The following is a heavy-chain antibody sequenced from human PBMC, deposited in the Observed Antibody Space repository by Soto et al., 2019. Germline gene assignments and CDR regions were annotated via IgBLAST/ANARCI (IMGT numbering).Heavy chain of an antibody. D-gene: IGHD1-26*01. V-gene: IGHV3-15*07. J-gene: IGHJ4*02. CDR1: GFIFSNAW. CDR3: PTDSYSSITVARSAY. Sequence: PGGSLRLSCAASGFIFSNAWINLVRQVPGKWLEWVGRIKSKINGGTADYAAPVQGRFAVSRDDSKNMVFLQMNSLKTEDTGIYCCPTDSYSSITVARSAYRGQGTVVPVSS. CDR2: IKSKINGGTA.